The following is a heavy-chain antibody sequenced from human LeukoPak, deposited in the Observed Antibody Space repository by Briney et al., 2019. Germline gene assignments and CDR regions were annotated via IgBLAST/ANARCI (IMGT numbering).Heavy chain of an antibody. CDR3: ASGGHLDY. V-gene: IGHV3-7*03. CDR1: GITFSRFW. CDR2: INQYGSEK. D-gene: IGHD3-16*01. J-gene: IGHJ4*02. Sequence: GGSLRLSCAASGITFSRFWMSWVRQATGKGLQWVANINQYGSEKHYVDSVKGRFTISRDNAENSLYLQMNSLRAEDTAVYYCASGGHLDYWGQGALVTVSS.